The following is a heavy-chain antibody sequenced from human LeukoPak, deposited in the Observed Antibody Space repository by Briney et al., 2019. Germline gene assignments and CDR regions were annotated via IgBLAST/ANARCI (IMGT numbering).Heavy chain of an antibody. CDR1: GFTFSSYE. CDR2: ISTSGSTI. J-gene: IGHJ5*02. CDR3: VRDLGRLRLGGNWFDA. D-gene: IGHD5-12*01. Sequence: PGGSLRLSCAASGFTFSSYEMNWFRQAPGRGREWVSYISTSGSTIYYSDSLKGRFTISRDNAKNSLYLKMNSLRAEDTAVYYCVRDLGRLRLGGNWFDAWGQGTMVTVSS. V-gene: IGHV3-48*03.